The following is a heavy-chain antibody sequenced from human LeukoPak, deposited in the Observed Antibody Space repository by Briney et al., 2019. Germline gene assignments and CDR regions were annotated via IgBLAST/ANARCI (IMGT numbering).Heavy chain of an antibody. CDR3: ARPGVVSSGWYV. D-gene: IGHD6-19*01. CDR1: GGSISSSSYY. V-gene: IGHV4-39*01. Sequence: PSETLSLTCTVSGGSISSSSYYWGWIRQPPGKGLEWIGEINHSGGTNYNPSLTSRLTMSIDTSKNQFSLKLSSVTAADTAVYYCARPGVVSSGWYVWGQGTLVTVSS. CDR2: INHSGGT. J-gene: IGHJ4*02.